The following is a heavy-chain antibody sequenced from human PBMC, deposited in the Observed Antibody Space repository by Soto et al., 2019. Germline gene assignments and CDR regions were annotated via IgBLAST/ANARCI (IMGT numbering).Heavy chain of an antibody. CDR3: AGGSIKICGGPRAGVDV. CDR2: IYYSGST. CDR1: GTSLSRGDYY. V-gene: IGHV4-30-4*01. D-gene: IGHD3-3*01. J-gene: IGHJ6*02. Sequence: QVQLQESGPGLVKPSQTLSLTCTVSGTSLSRGDYYWSWIRQPPGKGLEWIGYIYYSGSTYYNAALNSRVTMSVDMSKHQFSLNLNSVTAADTAVYYCAGGSIKICGGPRAGVDVWGQGTTVTASS.